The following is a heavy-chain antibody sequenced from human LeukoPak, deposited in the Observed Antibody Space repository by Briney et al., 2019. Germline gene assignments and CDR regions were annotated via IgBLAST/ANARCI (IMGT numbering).Heavy chain of an antibody. CDR2: IYPADSDT. Sequence: GESLKISCKGSGYNFISYWIGWVRQMPGKGLEWMGIIYPADSDTTYSPSFQGQVTISADKSISTAYLQWSSLKASDTAMYYCARQFGYFDSSGLFDYWGQGTLVTVSS. J-gene: IGHJ4*02. CDR1: GYNFISYW. CDR3: ARQFGYFDSSGLFDY. V-gene: IGHV5-51*01. D-gene: IGHD3-22*01.